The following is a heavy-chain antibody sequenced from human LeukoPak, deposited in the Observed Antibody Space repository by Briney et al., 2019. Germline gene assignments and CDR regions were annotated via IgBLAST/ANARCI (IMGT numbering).Heavy chain of an antibody. D-gene: IGHD2-15*01. CDR1: RFTFSNYW. CDR3: ARDVVVVVAADSNFDY. CDR2: ISTSSSYI. J-gene: IGHJ4*02. V-gene: IGHV3-21*01. Sequence: GGSLRLSCAASRFTFSNYWMHWVRQAPGKGLEWVSSISTSSSYIYYADSVKGRFTISRDNAKNSLYLQMNSLRAEDTAVYYCARDVVVVVAADSNFDYWGQGTLVTVSS.